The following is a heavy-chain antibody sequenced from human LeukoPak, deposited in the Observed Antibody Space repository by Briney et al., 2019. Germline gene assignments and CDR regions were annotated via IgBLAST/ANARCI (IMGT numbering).Heavy chain of an antibody. CDR1: GYTFTGYY. J-gene: IGHJ3*02. V-gene: IGHV1-2*02. Sequence: GASVKVSCKASGYTFTGYYMHWVRQAPGQGLEWMGWINPNSGGTNYAQKFQGRVTMTRDTSISTAYMELSRLRSDDTAVYYCARGIAAAGPKEAFDIWGQGTMVTVSS. D-gene: IGHD6-13*01. CDR3: ARGIAAAGPKEAFDI. CDR2: INPNSGGT.